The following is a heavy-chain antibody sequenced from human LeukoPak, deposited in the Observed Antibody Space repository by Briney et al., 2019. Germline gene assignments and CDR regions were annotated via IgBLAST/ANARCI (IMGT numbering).Heavy chain of an antibody. J-gene: IGHJ4*02. D-gene: IGHD2-15*01. CDR1: GGSISSGSYY. CDR2: IYTSGST. Sequence: PSQTLSLTCTVSGGSISSGSYYWSWIRQPAGKGLEWIGRIYTSGSTNYNPSLKSRVTISVDTSKNQFSLKLSSVTAADTAVYYCAREVVAARGKFFYYFDYWGQGTLVTVSS. V-gene: IGHV4-61*02. CDR3: AREVVAARGKFFYYFDY.